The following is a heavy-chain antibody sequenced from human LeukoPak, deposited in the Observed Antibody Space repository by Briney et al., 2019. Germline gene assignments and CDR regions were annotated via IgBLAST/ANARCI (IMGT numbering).Heavy chain of an antibody. CDR1: GGSISSYY. D-gene: IGHD4-23*01. V-gene: IGHV4-4*07. Sequence: PSETLSLTCTVSGGSISSYYWSWIRQPAGKGLEWIGRIYTSGSTNYNPSLKSRVTMSVDTSKNQFSLKLSSVTAADTAVYYCAGEKTRWPYYYYYGMDVWGQGTTVTVSS. CDR2: IYTSGST. J-gene: IGHJ6*02. CDR3: AGEKTRWPYYYYYGMDV.